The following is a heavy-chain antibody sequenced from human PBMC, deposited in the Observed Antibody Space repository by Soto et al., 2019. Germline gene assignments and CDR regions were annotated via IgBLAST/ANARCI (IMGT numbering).Heavy chain of an antibody. V-gene: IGHV4-39*01. D-gene: IGHD3-22*01. J-gene: IGHJ4*01. CDR3: ARGDSDGFFDS. CDR2: IYYSGST. CDR1: GGSISSSGYY. Sequence: SETLSLTCTVSGGSISSSGYYWGWIRQPPGKGLEWIGTIYYSGSTYYNPSLKSRVTISVDTSKNQFSLKLSSVTAADTAVYYGARGDSDGFFDSWGQGTVVTVSS.